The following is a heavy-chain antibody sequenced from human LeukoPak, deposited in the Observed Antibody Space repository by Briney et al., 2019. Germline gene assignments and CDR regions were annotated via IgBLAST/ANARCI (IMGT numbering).Heavy chain of an antibody. V-gene: IGHV3-21*01. CDR3: ARDRGRWELEAAFDY. Sequence: GGSLRLSCAASGFTFSSYSMNWVRQAPGKGLEWVSSISSSSSYIYYADSVKGRFTISRDNAKNSLYLQMNSLRAEDTAVYYCARDRGRWELEAAFDYWGQGTLVTVSS. CDR1: GFTFSSYS. J-gene: IGHJ4*02. CDR2: ISSSSSYI. D-gene: IGHD1-26*01.